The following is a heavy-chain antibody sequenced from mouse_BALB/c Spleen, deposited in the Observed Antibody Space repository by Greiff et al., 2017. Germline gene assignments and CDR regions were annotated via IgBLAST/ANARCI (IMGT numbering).Heavy chain of an antibody. CDR2: ISSGGSYT. Sequence: EVMLVESGGDLVKPGGSLKLSCAASGFTFSSYGMSWVRQTPDKRLEWVATISSGGSYTYYPDSVKGRFTISRDNAKNTLYLQMSSLKSEDTAMYYCARHYGNYAYYYAMDYWGQGTSVTVSS. CDR3: ARHYGNYAYYYAMDY. D-gene: IGHD2-1*01. V-gene: IGHV5-6*01. CDR1: GFTFSSYG. J-gene: IGHJ4*01.